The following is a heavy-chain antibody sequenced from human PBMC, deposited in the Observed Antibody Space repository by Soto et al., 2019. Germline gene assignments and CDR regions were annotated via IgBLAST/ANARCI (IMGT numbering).Heavy chain of an antibody. J-gene: IGHJ4*02. CDR3: ARVYMVRGTIIRYFDY. CDR2: VNHSGST. D-gene: IGHD3-10*01. Sequence: SETLSLTCAVHGGSFSGYYWDWIRQPPGKGLEWIGEVNHSGSTNYNPSLKSRVTISVDKSKNQFSLKLSSVTAADTAVYYCARVYMVRGTIIRYFDYWGQGTLVTVSS. CDR1: GGSFSGYY. V-gene: IGHV4-34*01.